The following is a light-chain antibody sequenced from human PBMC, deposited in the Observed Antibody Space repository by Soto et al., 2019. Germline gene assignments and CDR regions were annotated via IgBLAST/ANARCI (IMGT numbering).Light chain of an antibody. V-gene: IGLV2-14*01. CDR1: SSDVGGYNY. CDR3: SSYTSSNSLGI. J-gene: IGLJ2*01. CDR2: DVS. Sequence: QSALTQPASVSGSPGQSITISCTGTSSDVGGYNYVSWYQLHPGKAPKLVIFDVSNRPSGVSNRFSGSKSGNTASLTISGLQAEDEADYYCSSYTSSNSLGIFGGGTKVTVL.